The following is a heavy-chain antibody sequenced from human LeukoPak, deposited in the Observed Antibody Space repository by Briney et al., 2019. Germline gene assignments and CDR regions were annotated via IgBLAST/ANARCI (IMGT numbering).Heavy chain of an antibody. D-gene: IGHD3-10*01. J-gene: IGHJ6*02. V-gene: IGHV3-48*01. CDR3: ARDYYGSGNLYYYYGMDV. CDR2: ISSSSSTI. Sequence: GGSLRLSCAASGSTFSSYSMNWVRQAPGKGLEWVSYISSSSSTIYYADSVKGRFTISRDNAKNSLYLQMNSLRAEDTAVYYCARDYYGSGNLYYYYGMDVWGQGTTVTVSS. CDR1: GSTFSSYS.